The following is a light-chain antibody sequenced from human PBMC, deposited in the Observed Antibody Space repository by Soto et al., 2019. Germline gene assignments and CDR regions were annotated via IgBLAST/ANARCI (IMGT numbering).Light chain of an antibody. CDR2: AAS. Sequence: DIQMTQSPSSLSASVGDRVTITCRASQSISSYLNWYQQKPGKAPKLLIYAASSLQSGVPSRFSGSGSGTDFTLTISSLEPEDFAVYYCQQRSNWPWTFGQWTKVEIK. CDR3: QQRSNWPWT. CDR1: QSISSY. V-gene: IGKV1-39*01. J-gene: IGKJ1*01.